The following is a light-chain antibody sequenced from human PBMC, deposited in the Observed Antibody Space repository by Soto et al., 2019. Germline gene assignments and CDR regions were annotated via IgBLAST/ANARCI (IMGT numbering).Light chain of an antibody. Sequence: QSVLTQAPSVSGAPGQRVTISCTGSSSNIGTPYDVHWYQQLPGTAPKLLIYGNNNRPSGVPDRFTGSRSGTSASLAITGLQAEDEADYYCQSYDARLNGVVFGGGTKVTVL. J-gene: IGLJ2*01. CDR1: SSNIGTPYD. CDR2: GNN. V-gene: IGLV1-40*01. CDR3: QSYDARLNGVV.